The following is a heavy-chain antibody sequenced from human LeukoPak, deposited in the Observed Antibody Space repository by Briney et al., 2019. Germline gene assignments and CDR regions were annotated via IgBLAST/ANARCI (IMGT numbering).Heavy chain of an antibody. CDR3: AKVAVLVGAFDI. CDR1: GFTFSSYS. J-gene: IGHJ3*02. CDR2: ISSSSSYI. Sequence: GGSLRLSCAASGFTFSSYSMNWVRQAPGKGLEWVSSISSSSSYIYYADSVKGRFTISRDNSKNTLYLQMNSLRAEDTAVYYCAKVAVLVGAFDIWGQGTMVTVSS. D-gene: IGHD6-19*01. V-gene: IGHV3-21*04.